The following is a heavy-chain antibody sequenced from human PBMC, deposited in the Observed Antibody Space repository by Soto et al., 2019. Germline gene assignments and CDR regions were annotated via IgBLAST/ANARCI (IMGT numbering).Heavy chain of an antibody. CDR3: ARVGGYCSSTSCYYYYYGMDV. Sequence: QVQLVQSGAEVKKPGSSVKVSCKASGGTFSSYAISWVRQAPGQGLEWMGGIIPIFGTANYAQKFQGRGTITADESTSTAYMELSILRSEETAVYYCARVGGYCSSTSCYYYYYGMDVWGQGTTVTVSS. D-gene: IGHD2-2*01. J-gene: IGHJ6*02. V-gene: IGHV1-69*01. CDR2: IIPIFGTA. CDR1: GGTFSSYA.